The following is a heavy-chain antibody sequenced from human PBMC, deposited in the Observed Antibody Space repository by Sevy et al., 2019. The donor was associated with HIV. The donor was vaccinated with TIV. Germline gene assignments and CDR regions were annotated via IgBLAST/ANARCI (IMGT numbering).Heavy chain of an antibody. D-gene: IGHD3-10*01. CDR2: INQGGSET. CDR1: GFTFNNYW. J-gene: IGHJ4*02. V-gene: IGHV3-7*03. CDR3: TTDSKKRGLSALLDY. Sequence: GGSLRLSCAASGFTFNNYWMSWVRQAPGKGLEWVAKINQGGSETYYVDSVKGRFTISRDNAKNSLYLQMNSLKTEDTAIYYCTTDSKKRGLSALLDYWGQGTLVTVSS.